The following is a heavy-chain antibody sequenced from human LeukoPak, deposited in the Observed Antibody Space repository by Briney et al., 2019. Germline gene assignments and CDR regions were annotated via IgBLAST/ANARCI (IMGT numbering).Heavy chain of an antibody. V-gene: IGHV4-59*08. CDR1: GGSISSYY. J-gene: IGHJ4*02. Sequence: PSETLSLTCTVSGGSISSYYWSWIRQPPGKGLEWIGYIYYSGSTNYNPSLKSRVTISVDTSKNQFSLKLSSVTAADTAVYYCARHSAAAGPAPYYFDYWGQGTLVTVSS. CDR3: ARHSAAAGPAPYYFDY. D-gene: IGHD6-13*01. CDR2: IYYSGST.